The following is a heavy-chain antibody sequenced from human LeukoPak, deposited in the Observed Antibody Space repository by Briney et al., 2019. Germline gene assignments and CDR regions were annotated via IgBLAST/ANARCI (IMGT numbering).Heavy chain of an antibody. CDR1: GVSINSSQYY. J-gene: IGHJ4*02. D-gene: IGHD1-26*01. CDR2: MYYSGST. Sequence: PSETLSLTCAVSGVSINSSQYYWGWIRQPPGKGLEWIGTMYYSGSTYYNPSLKSRVTISVDTSKNQFFLNPSSVTAADTAVYYCARQREQYVDFWGQGSLVTVSS. V-gene: IGHV4-39*01. CDR3: ARQREQYVDF.